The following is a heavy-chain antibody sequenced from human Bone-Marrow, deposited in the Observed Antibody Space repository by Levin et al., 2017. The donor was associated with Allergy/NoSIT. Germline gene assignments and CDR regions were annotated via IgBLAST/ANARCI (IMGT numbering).Heavy chain of an antibody. CDR3: AKTPEDSDGYYGMDV. D-gene: IGHD2-15*01. Sequence: RAGGSLRLSCAASGFTFSIHGMHWVRQAPGKGLEWLAIIWYDGTKMYYADSVKGRFTISRDNSKNTVYLQMDSLRAEDTAVYYCAKTPEDSDGYYGMDVWGQGTTVTVSS. CDR1: GFTFSIHG. J-gene: IGHJ6*01. V-gene: IGHV3-33*06. CDR2: IWYDGTKM.